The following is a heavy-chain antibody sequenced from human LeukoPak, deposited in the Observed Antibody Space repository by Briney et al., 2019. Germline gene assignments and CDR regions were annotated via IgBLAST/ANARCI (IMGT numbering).Heavy chain of an antibody. J-gene: IGHJ4*02. Sequence: SETLSLTCTVSGYSISSGYYWGWIRQPPGKGLEWIGSIYHSGRTYYNPSFTSRVTISVDTSKNQFSLKLTSVTAADSAVYYCARDRPDYYASGSYGPNYFDSWGQGTLVTVSS. D-gene: IGHD3-10*01. CDR1: GYSISSGYY. V-gene: IGHV4-38-2*02. CDR2: IYHSGRT. CDR3: ARDRPDYYASGSYGPNYFDS.